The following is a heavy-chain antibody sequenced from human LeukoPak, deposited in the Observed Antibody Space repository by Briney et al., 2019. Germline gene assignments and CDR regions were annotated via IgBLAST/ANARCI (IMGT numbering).Heavy chain of an antibody. CDR1: GGSISSYY. D-gene: IGHD4-17*01. V-gene: IGHV4-4*07. Sequence: SETLSLTCTVSGGSISSYYWSWIRQPAGKGLEWIGRIYTSGSTNYNPSLKSRVTMSVDTSKNQFSLKLSSVTAADTAVYYCARVHGHYSNNYFDYWGQGTLITVSS. CDR2: IYTSGST. CDR3: ARVHGHYSNNYFDY. J-gene: IGHJ4*02.